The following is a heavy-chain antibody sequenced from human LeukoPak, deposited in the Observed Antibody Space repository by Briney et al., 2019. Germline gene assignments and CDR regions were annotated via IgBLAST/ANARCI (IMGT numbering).Heavy chain of an antibody. J-gene: IGHJ4*02. Sequence: GASVKVSCKASGYTFTGYYMHWVRQAPGQGLEWMRRINPNSGGTNYAQKFQGRVTMTRDTSISTAYMELSRLRSDDTAVYYCARDLAYYDSSGYPGDYWGQGTLVTVSS. D-gene: IGHD3-22*01. CDR3: ARDLAYYDSSGYPGDY. V-gene: IGHV1-2*06. CDR1: GYTFTGYY. CDR2: INPNSGGT.